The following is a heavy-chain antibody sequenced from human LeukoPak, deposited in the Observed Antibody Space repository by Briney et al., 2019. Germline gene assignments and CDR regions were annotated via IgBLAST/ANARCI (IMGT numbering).Heavy chain of an antibody. D-gene: IGHD6-13*01. V-gene: IGHV1-69-2*01. J-gene: IGHJ4*02. CDR2: VDPEDGET. CDR1: GYTFTDYY. Sequence: ASVTVSCKASGYTFTDYYMHWVQQAPGKWLEWMGRVDPEDGETIYAEKFQGRVTITADTSTDTAYMELSSLRSEDTAVYYCARGPNSYRVFGSTWHTGDYWGQGTLVTVSS. CDR3: ARGPNSYRVFGSTWHTGDY.